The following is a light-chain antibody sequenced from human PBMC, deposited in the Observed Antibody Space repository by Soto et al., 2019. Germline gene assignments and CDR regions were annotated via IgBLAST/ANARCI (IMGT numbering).Light chain of an antibody. J-gene: IGKJ2*03. V-gene: IGKV1-5*03. CDR2: KAS. Sequence: IQITQSPSILSASVVDRFTMTCRVSQSIETWLAWYQQKPGQAPKXLIYKASTLQSGVTSRFSGSGSGADFTLTISSLQPDDFGTYYCQQYTSYYSLCQGTNVDIK. CDR1: QSIETW. CDR3: QQYTSYYS.